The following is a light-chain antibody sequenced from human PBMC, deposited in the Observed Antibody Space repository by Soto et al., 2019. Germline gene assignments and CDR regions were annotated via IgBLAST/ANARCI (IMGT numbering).Light chain of an antibody. CDR1: QSVSSSY. J-gene: IGKJ4*01. Sequence: EIVLTQSPCTLSLSPGERATLSCRASQSVSSSYVACYQQKPGQAPSLLIYGASSRATGIPDRFSGSGSGTDFTLTISRLEPEDFAVYYCQHYGSLVLTFGGGTKVEIK. CDR3: QHYGSLVLT. V-gene: IGKV3-20*01. CDR2: GAS.